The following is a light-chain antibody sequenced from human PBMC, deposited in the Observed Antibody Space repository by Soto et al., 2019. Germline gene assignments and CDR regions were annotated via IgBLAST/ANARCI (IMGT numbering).Light chain of an antibody. CDR1: SSDVGGSKY. Sequence: QSALTQPASVSGSPGQSITISCTGTSSDVGGSKYVSWYQQYPGKVPKLLINKVSNRPSGVSNRFSGSKSGNTASLTISGLLAEDEADYFCTSSTSDSLYVFGSGTQVTVL. V-gene: IGLV2-14*01. CDR2: KVS. CDR3: TSSTSDSLYV. J-gene: IGLJ1*01.